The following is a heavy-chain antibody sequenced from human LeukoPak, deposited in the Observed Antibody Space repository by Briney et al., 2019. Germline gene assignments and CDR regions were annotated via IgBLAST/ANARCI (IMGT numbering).Heavy chain of an antibody. D-gene: IGHD3-22*01. Sequence: SETLSLTCTVSGGSISGFYWSWIRQPPGKGLEWIGYVYYSGTTNYNPSLKSRVTMSVDTSKNQFSLKLSSVTAADTAVYYCARDQYYYDSSGYLARYFQHWGQGTLVTVSS. CDR1: GGSISGFY. J-gene: IGHJ1*01. V-gene: IGHV4-59*12. CDR2: VYYSGTT. CDR3: ARDQYYYDSSGYLARYFQH.